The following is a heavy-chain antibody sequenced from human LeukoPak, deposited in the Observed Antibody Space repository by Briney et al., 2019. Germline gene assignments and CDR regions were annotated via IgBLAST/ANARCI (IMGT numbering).Heavy chain of an antibody. J-gene: IGHJ4*02. CDR2: VSWNSGSI. D-gene: IGHD5-24*01. CDR3: AKDIGMATIIVGFDY. CDR1: GLTFDDYA. Sequence: GGSLRLSCAASGLTFDDYAMHWVRHAPGKGLEWVSGVSWNSGSIAYADSVKGRFTISRDNAKNSLYLQMNSLRAEDTALYYCAKDIGMATIIVGFDYWGQGTLVTVSS. V-gene: IGHV3-9*01.